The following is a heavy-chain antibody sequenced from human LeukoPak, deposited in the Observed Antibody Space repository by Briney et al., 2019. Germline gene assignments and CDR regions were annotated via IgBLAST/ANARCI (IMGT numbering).Heavy chain of an antibody. CDR3: AKGGWPAAAGKGFDY. CDR1: GFTFSSYA. Sequence: GGSLRLSCAASGFTFSSYAMSWVRQAPGKGLEWVSAISGSGGSTYYADSVRGRFTISRDNSKNTLYLQMNSLRAEDTAVYYCAKGGWPAAAGKGFDYWGQGTLVTVSS. J-gene: IGHJ4*02. D-gene: IGHD6-13*01. V-gene: IGHV3-23*01. CDR2: ISGSGGST.